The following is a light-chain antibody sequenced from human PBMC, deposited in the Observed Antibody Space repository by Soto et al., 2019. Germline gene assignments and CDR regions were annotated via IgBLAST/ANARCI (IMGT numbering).Light chain of an antibody. CDR2: TNN. Sequence: QSVLTQPPSASGTPGQRVTISCSGSTSNFGSNGVNGYQQLPGTAPKLLIYTNNYRPSGVPDRFSGSKSGTSASLAISGLQSEDEADYYCAAWDDSLNGNWVFGGGTKLTVL. CDR3: AAWDDSLNGNWV. CDR1: TSNFGSNG. J-gene: IGLJ3*02. V-gene: IGLV1-44*01.